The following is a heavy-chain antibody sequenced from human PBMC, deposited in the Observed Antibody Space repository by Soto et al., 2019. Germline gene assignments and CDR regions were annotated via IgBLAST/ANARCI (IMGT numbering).Heavy chain of an antibody. Sequence: QFQLVQSGAEVGNPGASAKLSCKASGFTFATYGITWVRQAPGQGLEWMGWITADNGNTNYAQNLQGRVTMTTDSSTSTAYMELWRLRSDDTAVYFCARGYSYGSYWYFDLWGRGTLVTVSS. J-gene: IGHJ2*01. D-gene: IGHD5-18*01. V-gene: IGHV1-18*04. CDR3: ARGYSYGSYWYFDL. CDR2: ITADNGNT. CDR1: GFTFATYG.